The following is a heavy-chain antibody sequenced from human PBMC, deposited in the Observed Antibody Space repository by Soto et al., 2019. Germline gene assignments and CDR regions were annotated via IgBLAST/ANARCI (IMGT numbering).Heavy chain of an antibody. CDR3: AQRLRDCGLGRKWANYFDP. Sequence: QITLKESGPTLVRPTQTLTLTCTFSGFSLSTTGVGVGWIRQPPGKALEWLALIYWDDDKRYSPSLKSRLTISKDTSKNELILTMTNKDPVDTATYDFAQRLRDCGLGRKWANYFDPWGQGTLVTVSS. CDR1: GFSLSTTGVG. V-gene: IGHV2-5*02. J-gene: IGHJ5*02. D-gene: IGHD2-21*01. CDR2: IYWDDDK.